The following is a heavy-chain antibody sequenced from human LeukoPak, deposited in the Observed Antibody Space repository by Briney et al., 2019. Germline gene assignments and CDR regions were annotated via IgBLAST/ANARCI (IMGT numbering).Heavy chain of an antibody. Sequence: GGSLRLSCAASGFTFSSYAMSWVRQAPGKGLEWVSAISGSGGSTYYADSVKGRFTISRDNAKNSLYLQMNSLRAEDTAVYYCARDLVPVSRSDAFDIWGQGTMVTVSS. CDR1: GFTFSSYA. D-gene: IGHD2-8*02. V-gene: IGHV3-23*01. J-gene: IGHJ3*02. CDR2: ISGSGGST. CDR3: ARDLVPVSRSDAFDI.